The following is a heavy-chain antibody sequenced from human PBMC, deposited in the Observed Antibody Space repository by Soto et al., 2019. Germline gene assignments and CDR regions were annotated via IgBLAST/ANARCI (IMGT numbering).Heavy chain of an antibody. V-gene: IGHV1-8*01. J-gene: IGHJ5*02. CDR3: ARGNLGYCSSTSCDDWFDP. Sequence: QVQLVQSGAEVKKPGASVKVSCKASGYTFTSYDINWVRQATGQGLEWMGWMNPNSGNTGYAQKCEGRATMTRNTSISTAYMELSSLRSEDTAVYYCARGNLGYCSSTSCDDWFDPWGQGTLVTVSS. D-gene: IGHD2-2*01. CDR2: MNPNSGNT. CDR1: GYTFTSYD.